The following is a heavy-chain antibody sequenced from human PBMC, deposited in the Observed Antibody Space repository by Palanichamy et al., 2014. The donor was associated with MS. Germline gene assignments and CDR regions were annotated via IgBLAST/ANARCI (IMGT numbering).Heavy chain of an antibody. D-gene: IGHD1-7*01. CDR2: LLHWDH. Sequence: QVQLQESGPGLVKPSETLSLTCTVSGGSISNYVLELDPAAPREGTGVDWIYLLHWDHQLHPSLKSRVTISVDTSKNEFSLRLSSVTAADRAVYYCARLNYAQPYYFDYWGQGTLATVSS. CDR1: GGSISNYV. CDR3: ARLNYAQPYYFDY. V-gene: IGHV4-59*08. J-gene: IGHJ4*02.